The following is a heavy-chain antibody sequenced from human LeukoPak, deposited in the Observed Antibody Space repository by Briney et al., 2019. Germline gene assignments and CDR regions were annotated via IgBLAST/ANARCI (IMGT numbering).Heavy chain of an antibody. J-gene: IGHJ3*02. Sequence: GGSLRLSCAASGFTFSSYAMHWVRQAPGKGLEYVSAISSNGGSTYYANSAKGRFTISRDNSKNTLYLQMGSLRAEDMAVYYCARAYGDYVDDAFDIWGQGTMVTVSS. D-gene: IGHD4-17*01. CDR2: ISSNGGST. V-gene: IGHV3-64*01. CDR1: GFTFSSYA. CDR3: ARAYGDYVDDAFDI.